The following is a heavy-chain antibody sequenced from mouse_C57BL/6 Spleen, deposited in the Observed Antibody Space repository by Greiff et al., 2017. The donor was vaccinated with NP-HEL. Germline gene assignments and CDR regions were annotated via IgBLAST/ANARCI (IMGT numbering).Heavy chain of an antibody. D-gene: IGHD1-1*01. Sequence: QVQLQQSGAELVKPGASVKISCKASGYAFSSYWMNWVKQRPGKGLEWIGQIYPGDGDTNYNGKFKGKATLTADKSSSTAYMQLSSLTSEDYAVYFCARRGGSSYLDYWGQGTTLTVSS. V-gene: IGHV1-80*01. CDR2: IYPGDGDT. CDR3: ARRGGSSYLDY. CDR1: GYAFSSYW. J-gene: IGHJ2*01.